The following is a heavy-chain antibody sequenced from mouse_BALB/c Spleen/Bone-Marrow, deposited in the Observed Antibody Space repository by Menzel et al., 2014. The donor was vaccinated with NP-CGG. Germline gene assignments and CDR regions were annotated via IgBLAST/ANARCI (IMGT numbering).Heavy chain of an antibody. Sequence: DVKLVESGGGLVQPGGSLRLSCATSGFTFTDNYMTWVRQPPGKALEWLGFIRNKANGYTTEYSASVKGRFTISRDNSQSILYLQMNTLRAEDSATYYCARDSDLFAYWGQGTLITVSA. J-gene: IGHJ3*01. CDR2: IRNKANGYTT. V-gene: IGHV7-3*02. CDR1: GFTFTDNY. CDR3: ARDSDLFAY.